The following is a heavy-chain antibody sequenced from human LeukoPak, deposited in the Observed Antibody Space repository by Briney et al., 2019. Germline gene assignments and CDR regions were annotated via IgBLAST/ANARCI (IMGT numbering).Heavy chain of an antibody. Sequence: GGSLRLSCAASGFTFSDYYMTWIRQAPGKGLEWVSHIAHSGNGMWYADAVKGRFTISRDNAKNLLFLQMDSLRAEDTAVYYCARGHYEMGVWGQGTTVIVSS. J-gene: IGHJ6*02. CDR3: ARGHYEMGV. CDR2: IAHSGNGM. CDR1: GFTFSDYY. V-gene: IGHV3-11*01.